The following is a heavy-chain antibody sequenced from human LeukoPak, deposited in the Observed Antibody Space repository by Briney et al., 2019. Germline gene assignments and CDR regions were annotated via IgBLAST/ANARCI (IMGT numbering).Heavy chain of an antibody. D-gene: IGHD2-2*01. Sequence: ASVKVSCKASGYTFTGYDINWVRQATGQGLEWMGWMNPNSGNTGYAQKFQGRVTITRNTSISTVYMELSSLRSEDTAVYYCARIWARGSRALHYWGQGTLVTVSS. CDR3: ARIWARGSRALHY. V-gene: IGHV1-8*03. CDR2: MNPNSGNT. CDR1: GYTFTGYD. J-gene: IGHJ4*02.